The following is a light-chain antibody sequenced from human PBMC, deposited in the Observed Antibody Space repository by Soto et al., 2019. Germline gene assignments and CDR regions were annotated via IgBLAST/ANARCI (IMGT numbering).Light chain of an antibody. CDR2: AAS. Sequence: DIQMTQSPSSLSASVGDRVTITCRASQSISSYLNWYQQKPGKAPKLLIYAASSLQSGVASRFSGSGSGTDFTLTSSSLQPEDFATYYCQQSYSTPWTCGQGTKVEIK. J-gene: IGKJ1*01. CDR3: QQSYSTPWT. CDR1: QSISSY. V-gene: IGKV1-39*01.